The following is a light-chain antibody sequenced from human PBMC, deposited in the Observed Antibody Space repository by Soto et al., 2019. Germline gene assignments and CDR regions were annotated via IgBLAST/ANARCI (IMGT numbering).Light chain of an antibody. V-gene: IGKV1-5*03. CDR1: QSISMY. CDR3: QQCYSYPWT. CDR2: RAS. J-gene: IGKJ1*01. Sequence: DIQMTQSPSALSASVGDRVTITCRASQSISMYLDWYQQKPGKAPNLLIYRASNLQRGVPSRFSGSGFGTEFPLTISSLQHDDFATYHCQQCYSYPWTFGQGTKVEVK.